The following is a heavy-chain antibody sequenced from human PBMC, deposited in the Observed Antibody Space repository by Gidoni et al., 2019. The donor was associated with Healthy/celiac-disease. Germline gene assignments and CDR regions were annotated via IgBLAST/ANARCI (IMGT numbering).Heavy chain of an antibody. Sequence: EVQLLESGGGLVQPGGSLRLSCAASGFTFSSYAMSWVRQAPGKGLEWVSAISGSGGSTYYADSVKGRFTISRDNSKNTLYLQMNSLRAEDTAVYYCAKDGPYDFWSGYMISNYYYYYGMDVWGQGTTVTVSS. D-gene: IGHD3-3*01. V-gene: IGHV3-23*01. CDR3: AKDGPYDFWSGYMISNYYYYYGMDV. J-gene: IGHJ6*02. CDR1: GFTFSSYA. CDR2: ISGSGGST.